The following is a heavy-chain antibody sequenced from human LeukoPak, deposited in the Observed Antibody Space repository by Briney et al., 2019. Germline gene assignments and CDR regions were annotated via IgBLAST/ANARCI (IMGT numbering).Heavy chain of an antibody. CDR2: INPNSGGT. CDR3: ARTWIQLWFFAPVDP. J-gene: IGHJ5*02. V-gene: IGHV1-2*02. D-gene: IGHD5-18*01. Sequence: GASVKVSCKASGYTFTGYYMHWVRQAPGQGLEWMGWINPNSGGTNYAQKFQGRVTMTRDTSISTAYMELSRLRSDDTAVYYCARTWIQLWFFAPVDPWGQGTLVTVSS. CDR1: GYTFTGYY.